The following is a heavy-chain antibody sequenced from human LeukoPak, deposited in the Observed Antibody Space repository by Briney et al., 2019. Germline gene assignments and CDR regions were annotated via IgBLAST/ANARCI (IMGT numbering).Heavy chain of an antibody. J-gene: IGHJ3*01. CDR1: GYTFTSHD. CDR2: INPNNGIA. V-gene: IGHV1-8*02. Sequence: GASVKVSCKASGYTFTSHDINWVRQATGQGLEWMGRINPNNGIAGYSQKFQGTVTMTTNTSISTAYMELSSLRSHDTAVYYCATLDVSGVVFWGQGTMVTVSS. CDR3: ATLDVSGVVF. D-gene: IGHD2-21*01.